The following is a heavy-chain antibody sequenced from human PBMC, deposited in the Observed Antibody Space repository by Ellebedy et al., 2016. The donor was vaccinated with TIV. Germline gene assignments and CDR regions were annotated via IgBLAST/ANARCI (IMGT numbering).Heavy chain of an antibody. CDR1: GGSITNDGYF. Sequence: MPSETLSLTCTVSGGSITNDGYFWSWIRRPPGKGLDWIGYISYSGLTYYNPSLKSRVTISADTSKNQFSLKLTSVSAADTAVYYCASRPVDYLYGVDVWGQGTTVTVSS. V-gene: IGHV4-30-4*01. J-gene: IGHJ6*02. CDR3: ASRPVDYLYGVDV. CDR2: ISYSGLT.